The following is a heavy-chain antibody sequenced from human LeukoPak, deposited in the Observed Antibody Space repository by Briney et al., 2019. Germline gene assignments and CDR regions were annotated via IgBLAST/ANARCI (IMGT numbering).Heavy chain of an antibody. CDR1: GGSISSHY. V-gene: IGHV4-59*11. Sequence: PSETLSLTCTVSGGSISSHYWSWIRQPPGKGLEWIGYIYYSGSTNYNPSLKSRVTISVDTSKNQFSLKLSSVTAADTAVYYCARGPQPYSGSSHFDYWGQGTLVTVSS. D-gene: IGHD1-26*01. CDR3: ARGPQPYSGSSHFDY. CDR2: IYYSGST. J-gene: IGHJ4*02.